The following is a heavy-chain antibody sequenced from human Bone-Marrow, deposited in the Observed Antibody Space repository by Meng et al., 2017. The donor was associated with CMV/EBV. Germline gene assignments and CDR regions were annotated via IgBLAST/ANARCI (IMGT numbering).Heavy chain of an antibody. CDR3: ARSLRYSDSSGFYYGTYYFDY. D-gene: IGHD3-22*01. V-gene: IGHV5-51*01. J-gene: IGHJ4*02. CDR1: GYSFTSYW. Sequence: GESLKISCKGSGYSFTSYWIGWVRQMPGKGLEWMGIIYPGDSDTRYSPSFQGQVTISADKSISTAYLQWSSLKASDTAMYYCARSLRYSDSSGFYYGTYYFDYWGQGTLVTVSS. CDR2: IYPGDSDT.